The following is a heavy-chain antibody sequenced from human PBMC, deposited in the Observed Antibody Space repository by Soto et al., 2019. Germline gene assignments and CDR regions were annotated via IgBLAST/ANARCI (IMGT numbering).Heavy chain of an antibody. V-gene: IGHV3-48*02. D-gene: IGHD2-15*01. CDR2: ISRTSSTI. Sequence: GGSLRLSCAASEFTFSNYGMNWVRQGPGKGLEWVAYISRTSSTIYYADSVKGRFTISRDNAKNSLYLQMNRLRDEDTALYYCARGWVVIQKNSYYYGMDVWGQGTTVTVSS. CDR3: ARGWVVIQKNSYYYGMDV. CDR1: EFTFSNYG. J-gene: IGHJ6*02.